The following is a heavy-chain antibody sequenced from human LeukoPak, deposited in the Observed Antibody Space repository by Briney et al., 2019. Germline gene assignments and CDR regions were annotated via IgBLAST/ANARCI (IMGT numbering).Heavy chain of an antibody. V-gene: IGHV3-23*01. CDR2: ISTLDGST. D-gene: IGHD6-19*01. CDR1: GFTFSTND. J-gene: IGHJ4*02. CDR3: ASPGYRRGRNY. Sequence: AGGSLTLSCAASGFTFSTNDMSWVRQAPGKGLEWVSAISTLDGSTYYADSVKGRFTIYRDNSKHTLYLQMNSLRADDTAVYYCASPGYRRGRNYWGQGTLVTVSS.